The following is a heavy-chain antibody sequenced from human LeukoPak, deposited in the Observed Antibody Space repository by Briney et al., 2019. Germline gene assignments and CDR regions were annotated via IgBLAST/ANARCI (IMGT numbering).Heavy chain of an antibody. CDR2: IYHSGST. V-gene: IGHV4-59*12. Sequence: SETLSLTCIVSGAYISSYFWNWIRQPPGKGLEWIGYIYHSGSTYYNPSLKSRVTISVDRSKNQFSLKLSSVTAADTAVYYCARYRIAASDAFDIWGQGTMVTVSS. D-gene: IGHD6-13*01. J-gene: IGHJ3*02. CDR1: GAYISSYF. CDR3: ARYRIAASDAFDI.